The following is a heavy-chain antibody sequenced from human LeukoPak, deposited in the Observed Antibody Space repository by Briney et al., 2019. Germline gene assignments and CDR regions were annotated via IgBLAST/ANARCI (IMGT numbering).Heavy chain of an antibody. D-gene: IGHD6-6*01. Sequence: GGSLRLSCAASGFTFSSYGMPWVRQAPGKGLEWVAVIWYDGSNKYYADSVKGRFTISRDNSKNTLYLQMNSLRAEDTAVYYCARDLAPPSPYYYYYGMDVWGQGTTVTVSS. J-gene: IGHJ6*02. V-gene: IGHV3-33*01. CDR2: IWYDGSNK. CDR1: GFTFSSYG. CDR3: ARDLAPPSPYYYYYGMDV.